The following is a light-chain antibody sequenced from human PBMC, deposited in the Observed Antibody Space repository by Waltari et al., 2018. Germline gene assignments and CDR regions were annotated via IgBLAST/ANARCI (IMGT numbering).Light chain of an antibody. Sequence: DIVMTQSPDSLAVSLGERATINCKYSQSVLSSSNNKNYLAWYQQKAGQPPKLLIYWASTRESGVPDRFSGSGSGTDFTLTISSLQAEDVAVYYCQQYSSAPAFGQGTKVEIK. J-gene: IGKJ1*01. CDR2: WAS. CDR1: QSVLSSSNNKNY. CDR3: QQYSSAPA. V-gene: IGKV4-1*01.